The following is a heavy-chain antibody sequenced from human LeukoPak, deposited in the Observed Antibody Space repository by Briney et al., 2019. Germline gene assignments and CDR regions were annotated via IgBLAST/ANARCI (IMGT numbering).Heavy chain of an antibody. V-gene: IGHV4-39*01. J-gene: IGHJ4*02. D-gene: IGHD3-10*01. Sequence: GSLRLSCAASGFTFSSYDMDWVRQAPGKGLEWIGSIYYSGSTYYNPSLKSRVTISVDTSKNQFSLKLSSVTAADTAVYYCARRDGFREFWGQGTLVTVSS. CDR3: ARRDGFREF. CDR2: IYYSGST. CDR1: GFTFSSYD.